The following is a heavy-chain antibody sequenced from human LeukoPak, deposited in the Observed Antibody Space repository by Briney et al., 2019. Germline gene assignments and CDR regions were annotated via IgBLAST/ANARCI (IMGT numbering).Heavy chain of an antibody. CDR3: ARDRSVVVPENWFDP. CDR2: ISAYNGNT. CDR1: GYTFTSYD. D-gene: IGHD2-2*01. V-gene: IGHV1-18*01. J-gene: IGHJ5*02. Sequence: ASVKVSCKASGYTFTSYDINWVRQAPGQGLEWMGWISAYNGNTNYAQKLQGRVTMTTDTSTSTAYMELRSLRSDDTAVYYCARDRSVVVPENWFDPWGQGTLVTVSS.